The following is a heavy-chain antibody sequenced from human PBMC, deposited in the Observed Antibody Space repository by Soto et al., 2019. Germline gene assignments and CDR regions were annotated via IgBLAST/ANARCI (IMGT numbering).Heavy chain of an antibody. CDR1: GFTLSGYW. CDR2: ISGDGRTT. D-gene: IGHD1-26*01. V-gene: IGHV3-74*01. CDR3: TRVIDGRSGLFDY. J-gene: IGHJ4*02. Sequence: PEGSLRLSCVASGFTLSGYWMHWVRQVPGKGLVWVSRISGDGRTTNYADSVKGRFTISRDNAKNTLYLQMDSLRAEDTALYYCTRVIDGRSGLFDYWGQGNLVTVSS.